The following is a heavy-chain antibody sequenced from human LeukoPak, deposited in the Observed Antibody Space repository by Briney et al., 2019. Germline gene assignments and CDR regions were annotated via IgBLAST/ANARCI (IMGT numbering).Heavy chain of an antibody. D-gene: IGHD3-22*01. CDR3: ARYYYDSSGYYEIDP. V-gene: IGHV3-30*03. CDR1: GFTFSSYG. CDR2: ISYDGSNN. J-gene: IGHJ5*02. Sequence: PGRSLRLSCAASGFTFSSYGMHWVRQAPGKGLEWVAVISYDGSNNYYADSVKGRFTISRDNSKSTLYLQMNSLRAEDTAVYYCARYYYDSSGYYEIDPWGQGTLVTVSS.